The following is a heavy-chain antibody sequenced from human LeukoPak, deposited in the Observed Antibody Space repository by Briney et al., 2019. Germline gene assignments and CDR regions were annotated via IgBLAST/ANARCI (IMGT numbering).Heavy chain of an antibody. V-gene: IGHV1-24*01. D-gene: IGHD1-26*01. CDR2: FHPEDGET. Sequence: ASVEVSCKVSGYTLTELSMHWVRQAPGKGLEWMGGFHPEDGETIYAHKFQGRVTMTEDTSTDTAYMELDSVKSEDTAVYCCATYQHSGSYYPRYYWGRGSLLSVSS. CDR1: GYTLTELS. CDR3: ATYQHSGSYYPRYY. J-gene: IGHJ4*02.